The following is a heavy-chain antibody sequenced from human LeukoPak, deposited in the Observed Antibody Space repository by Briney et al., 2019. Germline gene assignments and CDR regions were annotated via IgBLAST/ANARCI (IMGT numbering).Heavy chain of an antibody. CDR1: GFTFSSYA. CDR2: ISYDGSNK. V-gene: IGHV3-30-3*01. CDR3: AREAPLQLWGNYYGMDV. D-gene: IGHD5-18*01. Sequence: GRSLRLSCAASGFTFSSYAMHWVRQAPGKGLEWVAVISYDGSNKYYADSVKGRFTISRDNAKNSLYLQMNSLRAEDTAVYYCAREAPLQLWGNYYGMDVWGQGTTVTVSS. J-gene: IGHJ6*02.